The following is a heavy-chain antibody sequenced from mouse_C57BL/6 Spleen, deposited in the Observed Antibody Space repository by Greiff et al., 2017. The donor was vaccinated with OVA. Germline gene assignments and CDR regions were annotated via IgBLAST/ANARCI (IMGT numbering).Heavy chain of an antibody. CDR1: GFSLTSYG. V-gene: IGHV2-5*01. D-gene: IGHD2-3*01. J-gene: IGHJ1*03. CDR2: IWRGGST. CDR3: AKSQDGYYWYFDV. Sequence: VQLQESGPGLVQPSQSLSITCTVSGFSLTSYGVHWVRQSPGKGLEWLGVIWRGGSTDYNAAFMSRLSITKDNSKSQVFFKMNSLQADDTAIYYCAKSQDGYYWYFDVWGTGTTVTVSS.